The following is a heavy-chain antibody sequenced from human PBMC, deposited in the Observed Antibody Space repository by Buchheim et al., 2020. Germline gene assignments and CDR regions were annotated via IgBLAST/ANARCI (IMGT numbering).Heavy chain of an antibody. V-gene: IGHV3-7*01. Sequence: EVQLVESGGGLVQPGGSLRLSCAASGFTFSSYWMSWVRQAPGKGLEWVANIKQDGSEKYYVDSVKGRFTISRDNAKNSLYLQMNSLSAGDTAMYYCAKGRQGFWSGYAWYYYGMDVWGQGTT. CDR3: AKGRQGFWSGYAWYYYGMDV. J-gene: IGHJ6*02. CDR1: GFTFSSYW. CDR2: IKQDGSEK. D-gene: IGHD3-3*01.